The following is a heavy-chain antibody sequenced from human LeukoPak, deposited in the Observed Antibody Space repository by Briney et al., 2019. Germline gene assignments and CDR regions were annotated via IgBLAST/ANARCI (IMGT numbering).Heavy chain of an antibody. D-gene: IGHD6-13*01. J-gene: IGHJ6*03. CDR1: GYTFTSYD. CDR3: ARVGSSSWDKYYYYMDV. V-gene: IGHV1-8*03. Sequence: ASVKVSCKASGYTFTSYDINWVRQATGQGLEWMVWMNPNSGNTGYAQKFQGRVIITRNTSISTAYMELSSLRSEDTAVYYCARVGSSSWDKYYYYMDVWGKGTTVTVSS. CDR2: MNPNSGNT.